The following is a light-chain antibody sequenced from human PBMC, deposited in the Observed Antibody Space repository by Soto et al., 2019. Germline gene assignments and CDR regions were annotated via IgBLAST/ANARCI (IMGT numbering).Light chain of an antibody. Sequence: DIQMTQSPSTLSASVGDRVTITCRASQSISSWLAWYQQKPGKAPKPMIYDASSLESGVPSRFSGSVSGKEFTLTISSRQPDDFATYYCQQYKSYPGTFGQGTKVEIK. CDR1: QSISSW. V-gene: IGKV1-5*01. J-gene: IGKJ1*01. CDR3: QQYKSYPGT. CDR2: DAS.